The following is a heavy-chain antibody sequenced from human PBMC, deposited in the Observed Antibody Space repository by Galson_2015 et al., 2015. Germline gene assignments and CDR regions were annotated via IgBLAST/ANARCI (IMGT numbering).Heavy chain of an antibody. CDR3: FAQEVGYYYDSSGYENDAFEI. J-gene: IGHJ3*02. CDR2: ISAYNGNT. V-gene: IGHV1-18*01. Sequence: QSGAEVKKPGASVKVSCKASGYTFTSYGISWVRQAPGQGLEWMGWISAYNGNTNYAQKLQGRVTMTTDTSTSTAYMELRSLRSDDTAVYYCFAQEVGYYYDSSGYENDAFEIWGQGTMVTVSS. D-gene: IGHD3-22*01. CDR1: GYTFTSYG.